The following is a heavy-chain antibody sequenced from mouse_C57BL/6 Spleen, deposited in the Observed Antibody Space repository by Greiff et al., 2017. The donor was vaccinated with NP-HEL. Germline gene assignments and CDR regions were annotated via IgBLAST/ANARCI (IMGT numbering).Heavy chain of an antibody. CDR3: ARDDYHYAMDY. V-gene: IGHV1-64*01. Sequence: QVQLQQPGAELVKPGASVKLSCKASGYTFTSYWMHWVKQRPGQGLEWIGMIHPNSGSTNYNEKFKSKATLTVDKSSSTAYMQLSSLTSEDSAVYYCARDDYHYAMDYWGQGTSVTVSS. CDR1: GYTFTSYW. CDR2: IHPNSGST. J-gene: IGHJ4*01. D-gene: IGHD2-4*01.